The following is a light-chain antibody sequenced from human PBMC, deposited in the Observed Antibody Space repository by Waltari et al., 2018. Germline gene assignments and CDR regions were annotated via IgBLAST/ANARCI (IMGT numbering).Light chain of an antibody. V-gene: IGKV2-30*02. J-gene: IGKJ1*01. CDR1: QSLVHSDGKTY. Sequence: DVVMTQSLLSLPVTLGQPATISCRSSQSLVHSDGKTYLNWFQQRPGQSPRRLIYKVFNRDSGVPDRFSGSGSGTDFTLTISRVEAEDVGTYYCMQATQWPLTFGQGTKVEIK. CDR3: MQATQWPLT. CDR2: KVF.